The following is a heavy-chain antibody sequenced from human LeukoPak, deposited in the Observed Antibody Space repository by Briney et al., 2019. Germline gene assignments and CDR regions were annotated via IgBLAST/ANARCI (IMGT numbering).Heavy chain of an antibody. D-gene: IGHD4-17*01. J-gene: IGHJ4*02. CDR1: GYTFTGYY. Sequence: ASVKVSCKASGYTFTGYYIHWVRQAPGQGLEWMGWINPNSGGTKYAQKFQGRVTMTRDTSISTAYMELSRLRSDDTAVYYWARGGFVGTVNPDYWGQGTLVTVSS. V-gene: IGHV1-2*02. CDR2: INPNSGGT. CDR3: ARGGFVGTVNPDY.